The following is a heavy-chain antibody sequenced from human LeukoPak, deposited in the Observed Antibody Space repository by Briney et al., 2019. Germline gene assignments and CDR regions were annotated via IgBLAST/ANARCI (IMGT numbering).Heavy chain of an antibody. J-gene: IGHJ4*02. CDR2: IFHSGST. V-gene: IGHV4-59*01. CDR3: ARHRIAAAGDFDY. Sequence: SETLSLTCTVSGVSISSYYWSWIRQPPGQGLEWIGYIFHSGSTNYNPSLKSRVTISVDTSKNQFSLKLSSVTAADTAVYYCARHRIAAAGDFDYWGQGTLVTVSS. CDR1: GVSISSYY. D-gene: IGHD6-13*01.